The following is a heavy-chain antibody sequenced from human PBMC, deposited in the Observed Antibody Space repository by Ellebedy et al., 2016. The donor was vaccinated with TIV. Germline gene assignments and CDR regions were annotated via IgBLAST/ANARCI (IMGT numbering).Heavy chain of an antibody. V-gene: IGHV3-11*01. CDR2: ITISGTTI. CDR1: GFSFSANY. D-gene: IGHD3-10*01. Sequence: GGSLRLXXAASGFSFSANYMSWIRQAPGKGLEWVSHITISGTTIYYADSVKGRFTISRDNANNTLYLQMNNLRAEDTAVYYCTSRWSGESDYWGQGTLVTVSS. J-gene: IGHJ4*02. CDR3: TSRWSGESDY.